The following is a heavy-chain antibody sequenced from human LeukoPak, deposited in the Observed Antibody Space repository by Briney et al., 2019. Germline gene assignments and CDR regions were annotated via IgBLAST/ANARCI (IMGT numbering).Heavy chain of an antibody. Sequence: GASVKVSCKASGYTFTGYYMHWVRQAPGQGLEWMGWINPNSGGTNYAQKFQGRVTVTRDTSISTAYMELSRLRSDDTAVYYCARDGGNDYSNYDYWGQGTLVTVSS. CDR3: ARDGGNDYSNYDY. D-gene: IGHD4-11*01. CDR2: INPNSGGT. J-gene: IGHJ4*02. CDR1: GYTFTGYY. V-gene: IGHV1-2*02.